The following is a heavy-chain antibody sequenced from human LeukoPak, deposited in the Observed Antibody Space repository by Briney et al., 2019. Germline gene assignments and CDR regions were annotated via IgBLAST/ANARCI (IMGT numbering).Heavy chain of an antibody. J-gene: IGHJ4*02. Sequence: GGSLRLSCSASGFTFSSYAMHWVRQAPGKGLEYVSAISSNGGSTYYADSVKGTFTISRDNSKNTLYLQMSSLRAEDTAVYYRVKVGPSGNYVSMNYFDYWGQGTLVTVSS. CDR1: GFTFSSYA. CDR2: ISSNGGST. D-gene: IGHD1-7*01. CDR3: VKVGPSGNYVSMNYFDY. V-gene: IGHV3-64D*06.